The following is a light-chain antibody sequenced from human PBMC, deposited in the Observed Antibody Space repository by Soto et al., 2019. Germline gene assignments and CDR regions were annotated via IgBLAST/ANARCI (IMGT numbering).Light chain of an antibody. CDR1: SSDVGDYNY. CDR3: SSYTNINTRACV. J-gene: IGLJ1*01. CDR2: EVS. V-gene: IGLV2-8*01. Sequence: QSVLTQPPSASGTPGQSVTIPCTGTSSDVGDYNYVSWYQQHPGKAPKLMIYEVSRRPSGVPDRFSGSKSGNTASLTVSGLQAEDEADYYCSSYTNINTRACVFGTGTKLTVL.